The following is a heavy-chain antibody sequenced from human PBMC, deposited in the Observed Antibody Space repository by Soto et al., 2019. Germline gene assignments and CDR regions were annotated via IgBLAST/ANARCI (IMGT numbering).Heavy chain of an antibody. CDR2: ISWHSSSI. J-gene: IGHJ6*03. V-gene: IGHV3-9*01. CDR1: GFTFDDYA. D-gene: IGHD2-15*01. CDR3: AKDSGDCSGGSCYSGDYYYYMDV. Sequence: GGSLRLSCAASGFTFDDYAMHWVRQAPGKGLEWVSGISWHSSSIGYADSVKGRFTISRDNAKNSLYLQMNSLRAEDTALYYCAKDSGDCSGGSCYSGDYYYYMDVWGKGTTVTVSS.